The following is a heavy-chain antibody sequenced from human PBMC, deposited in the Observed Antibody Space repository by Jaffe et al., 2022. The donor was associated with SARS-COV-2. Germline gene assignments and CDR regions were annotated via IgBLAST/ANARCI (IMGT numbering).Heavy chain of an antibody. CDR3: ARDSQNLYCSGGSCYRGIYYYYYGMDV. J-gene: IGHJ6*02. V-gene: IGHV7-4-1*02. CDR2: INTNTGNP. D-gene: IGHD2-15*01. CDR1: GYTFTSYA. Sequence: QVQLVQSGSELKKPGASVKVSCKASGYTFTSYAMNWVRQAPGQGLEWMGWINTNTGNPTYAQGFTGRFVFSLDTSVSTAYLQISSLKAEDTAVYYCARDSQNLYCSGGSCYRGIYYYYYGMDVWGQGTTVTVSS.